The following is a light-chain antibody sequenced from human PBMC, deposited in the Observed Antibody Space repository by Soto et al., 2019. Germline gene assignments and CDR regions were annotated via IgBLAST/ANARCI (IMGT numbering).Light chain of an antibody. CDR2: AAS. CDR1: QSISSY. V-gene: IGKV1-39*01. Sequence: DIQMTQSPSSLSASVGDRVTITCRASQSISSYLNWYQQKPGQAPKLLIYAASSLQSGVPSRFSGSGSGTDFTLTSSRLQPEDFASCYCQQSYSTPLTFGGGTKVEIK. J-gene: IGKJ4*02. CDR3: QQSYSTPLT.